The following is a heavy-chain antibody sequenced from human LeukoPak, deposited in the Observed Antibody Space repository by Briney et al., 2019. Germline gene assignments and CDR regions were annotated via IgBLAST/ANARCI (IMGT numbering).Heavy chain of an antibody. D-gene: IGHD4-23*01. V-gene: IGHV4-61*10. CDR3: VGEDYGGYRFDY. J-gene: IGHJ4*02. CDR1: GGSISSGTYY. Sequence: SETLSLTCTVSGGSISSGTYYWSWIRQPAGKGLEWLGYIYYSGSTIYNPSLKSRLTISLDTSKNQFSLRLGSVTAADTAVYYCVGEDYGGYRFDYWGQGTLATVSS. CDR2: IYYSGST.